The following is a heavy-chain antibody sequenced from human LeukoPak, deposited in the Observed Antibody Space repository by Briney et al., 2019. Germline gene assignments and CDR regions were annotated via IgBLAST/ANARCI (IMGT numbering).Heavy chain of an antibody. Sequence: QPGGSLRLSCAASGFTVSSNYMSWVRQAPGKGLEWVSVIYSGGSTYYADSVKGRFTISRDNSKNTLYLQMNSLRAEDTAVYCCARDPPGCSGGSCYWGRDTAMVPWDYWGQGTLVTVSS. CDR1: GFTVSSNY. J-gene: IGHJ4*02. CDR2: IYSGGST. V-gene: IGHV3-53*05. CDR3: ARDPPGCSGGSCYWGRDTAMVPWDY. D-gene: IGHD2-15*01.